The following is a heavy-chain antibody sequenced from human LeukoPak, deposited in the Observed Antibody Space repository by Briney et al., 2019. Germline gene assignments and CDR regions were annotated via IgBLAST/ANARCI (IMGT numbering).Heavy chain of an antibody. CDR1: GYTFTGYY. Sequence: ASVKVSCKASGYTFTGYYMHWVRQAPGQGLEWMGWINPNSGGTNYAQKFQGRVTMTRDTSISTAYMELSRLRSDDTAVYYCARVGSSWGYYWYFDLWGRGTLVTVSS. J-gene: IGHJ2*01. CDR3: ARVGSSWGYYWYFDL. CDR2: INPNSGGT. D-gene: IGHD7-27*01. V-gene: IGHV1-2*02.